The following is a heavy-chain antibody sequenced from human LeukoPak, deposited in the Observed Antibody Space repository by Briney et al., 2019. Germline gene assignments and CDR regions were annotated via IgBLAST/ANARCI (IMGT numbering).Heavy chain of an antibody. D-gene: IGHD2-15*01. V-gene: IGHV4-38-2*02. CDR2: IYHSGST. CDR3: ARDLYCSGGSCYRWFDP. Sequence: SETLSLTCTVSGYSISSGYYWGWIRQPPGKGLEWIGSIYHSGSTYYNPSLKSRITISVDTSKNQFSLKLSSVTAADTAVYYCARDLYCSGGSCYRWFDPWGQGTLVTVSS. J-gene: IGHJ5*02. CDR1: GYSISSGYY.